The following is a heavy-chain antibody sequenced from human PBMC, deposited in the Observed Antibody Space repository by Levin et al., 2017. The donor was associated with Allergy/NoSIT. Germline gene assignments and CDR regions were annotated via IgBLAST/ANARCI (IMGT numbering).Heavy chain of an antibody. CDR3: ATYAQGSENYYYYGMDV. D-gene: IGHD3-10*01. CDR2: IYHSGST. V-gene: IGHV4-4*02. J-gene: IGHJ6*02. CDR1: GGSISSSNW. Sequence: PSETLSLTCAVSGGSISSSNWWSWVRQPPGKGLEWIGEIYHSGSTNYNPSLKSRVTISVDKSKNQFSLKLNSVTAADTAVYYCATYAQGSENYYYYGMDVWGQGTTVTVSS.